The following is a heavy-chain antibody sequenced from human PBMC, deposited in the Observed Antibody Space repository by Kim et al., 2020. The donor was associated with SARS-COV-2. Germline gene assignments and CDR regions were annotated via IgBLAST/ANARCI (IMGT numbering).Heavy chain of an antibody. CDR1: GFTFSSYA. CDR2: ISSNGGST. J-gene: IGHJ4*02. D-gene: IGHD4-17*01. CDR3: ARANHDYGDYYFGY. Sequence: GGSLRLSCAASGFTFSSYAMHWVRQAPGKGLEYVSAISSNGGSTYYANSVKGRFTIYRDNSKNTLYLQMCSLRAEDMAVYYCARANHDYGDYYFGYWGQGTLVTVSS. V-gene: IGHV3-64*01.